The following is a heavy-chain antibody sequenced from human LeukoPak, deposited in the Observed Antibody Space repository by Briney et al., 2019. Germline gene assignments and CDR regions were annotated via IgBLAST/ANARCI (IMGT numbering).Heavy chain of an antibody. CDR2: INHSGST. Sequence: SETLSLTCAVYGGSFSGYYWSWIRQPPGKGLEWIGEINHSGSTNYNPSLKSRVTIPVDTSKNQFSLKLSSVTAADTAVYYCAKDPAAAGTEDFDYWGQGTLVTVSS. D-gene: IGHD6-13*01. J-gene: IGHJ4*02. CDR3: AKDPAAAGTEDFDY. CDR1: GGSFSGYY. V-gene: IGHV4-34*01.